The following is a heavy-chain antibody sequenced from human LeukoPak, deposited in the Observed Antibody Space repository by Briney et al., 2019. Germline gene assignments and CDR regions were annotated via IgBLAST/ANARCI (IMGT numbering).Heavy chain of an antibody. CDR3: ARGFRDYYGSGSYYRFDY. CDR1: GYTFTGYY. J-gene: IGHJ4*02. V-gene: IGHV1-2*02. CDR2: INPNSGGT. Sequence: ASVKVSCKASGYTFTGYYMHWVRQAPGQGLEWMGWINPNSGGTNYAQKFQGRVTMTRDTSISTAYMELSRLRSDDTAVYYCARGFRDYYGSGSYYRFDYWGQGTLVTVSS. D-gene: IGHD3-10*01.